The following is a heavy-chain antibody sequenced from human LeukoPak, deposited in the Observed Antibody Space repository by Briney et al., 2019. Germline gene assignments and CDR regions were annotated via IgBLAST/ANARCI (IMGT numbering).Heavy chain of an antibody. J-gene: IGHJ4*02. CDR3: ARGRSSSWYGK. CDR1: GYTFTSYG. D-gene: IGHD6-13*01. Sequence: GASVKVSCKASGYTFTSYGISWVRQAPGQGLEWMGWISAYNGNTNYAQKLQGRVTMTRDMSTSTVYMELSSLRSEDTAVYYCARGRSSSWYGKWGQGTLVTVSS. V-gene: IGHV1-18*01. CDR2: ISAYNGNT.